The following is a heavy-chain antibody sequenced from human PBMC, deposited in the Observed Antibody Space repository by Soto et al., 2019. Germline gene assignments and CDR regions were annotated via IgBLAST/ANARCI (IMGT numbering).Heavy chain of an antibody. D-gene: IGHD6-19*01. J-gene: IGHJ1*01. Sequence: QLQLQESGPGLVKPSETLSLTCTVSGGSISSSSYYWGWIRQPPGKGLEWIGSIYYSGSTYYNPSLKSRVTISVDTSKNQFSLKLSSVTAADTAVYYCARHEAVAGPNPRVQHWGQGTLVTVSS. CDR2: IYYSGST. CDR3: ARHEAVAGPNPRVQH. V-gene: IGHV4-39*01. CDR1: GGSISSSSYY.